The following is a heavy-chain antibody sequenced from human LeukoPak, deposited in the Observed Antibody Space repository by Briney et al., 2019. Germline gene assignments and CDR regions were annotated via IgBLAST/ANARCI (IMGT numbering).Heavy chain of an antibody. D-gene: IGHD6-19*01. V-gene: IGHV5-51*01. CDR2: IYPGNSDT. J-gene: IGHJ4*02. CDR3: ARLRGYHSSGWALDF. Sequence: KHGGSLKISCQGSGYSFINHWIGWVRQMPGKGLEWMAIIYPGNSDTTYSPSFQGQVTISADKSISTAYLQWSSLRASDTAIYYCARLRGYHSSGWALDFWGQGTLVTVSS. CDR1: GYSFINHW.